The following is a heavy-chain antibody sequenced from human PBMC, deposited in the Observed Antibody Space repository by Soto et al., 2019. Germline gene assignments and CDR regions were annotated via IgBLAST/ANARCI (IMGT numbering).Heavy chain of an antibody. CDR1: DGSMNSDSSY. Sequence: SETLSLTCRVSDGSMNSDSSYWGWIRQPPGKGLEWIGVINHSGSTYHNLSLKGRVTMSVDASRNQFSLKLTSMTAADTAVYYCARLGGYVSVGYYDLRDSWGQGTLVTVS. CDR2: INHSGST. V-gene: IGHV4-39*01. D-gene: IGHD3-22*01. CDR3: ARLGGYVSVGYYDLRDS. J-gene: IGHJ4*02.